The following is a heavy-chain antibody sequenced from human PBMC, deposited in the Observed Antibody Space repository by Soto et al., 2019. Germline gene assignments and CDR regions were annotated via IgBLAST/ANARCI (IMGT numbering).Heavy chain of an antibody. Sequence: QVQLQESGPGLVKPSETLSLTCTVSGGSISSYYWSWIRQPPGKGLEWIGYMYNTGSTVYNPSLKSRVTIAVDPSKNQFSLKLNAVTAADTAVYYCARDLWGYCGTDCYPLDVWGQGTTVTVSS. CDR1: GGSISSYY. V-gene: IGHV4-59*01. D-gene: IGHD2-21*02. J-gene: IGHJ6*02. CDR2: MYNTGST. CDR3: ARDLWGYCGTDCYPLDV.